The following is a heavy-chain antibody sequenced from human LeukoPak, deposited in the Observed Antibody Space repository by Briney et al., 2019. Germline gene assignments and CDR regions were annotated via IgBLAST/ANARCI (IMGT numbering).Heavy chain of an antibody. Sequence: SETLSLTCTVSGGSISSYYWSWIRQPPGKGLEWIGYIYYSGSTNYNPSLKSRVTMSVDTSKNQFSLKLSSVTAADTAVYYCARDLVAAAYFDYWGQGTLVTVSS. CDR2: IYYSGST. CDR3: ARDLVAAAYFDY. J-gene: IGHJ4*02. D-gene: IGHD2-15*01. V-gene: IGHV4-59*01. CDR1: GGSISSYY.